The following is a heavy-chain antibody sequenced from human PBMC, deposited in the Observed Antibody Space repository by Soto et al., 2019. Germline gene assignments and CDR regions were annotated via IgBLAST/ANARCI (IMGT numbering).Heavy chain of an antibody. J-gene: IGHJ6*02. V-gene: IGHV4-4*02. Sequence: SETLSLTCAVSGGSISNSNWWSWVRQPPGKGLEWIGEIYHSGSTNYNPSLKSRVTISVDKSKNQFSLKLSSVTAADTAVYYCASEKVSGYGMDVWGQGTTVTVSS. CDR2: IYHSGST. CDR3: ASEKVSGYGMDV. CDR1: GGSISNSNW.